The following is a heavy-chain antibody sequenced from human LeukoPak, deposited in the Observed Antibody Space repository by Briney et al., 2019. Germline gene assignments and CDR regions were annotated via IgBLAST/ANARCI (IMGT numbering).Heavy chain of an antibody. J-gene: IGHJ4*02. CDR2: IYHSGST. CDR1: GYSISSGYY. CDR3: AGGTSDIDY. Sequence: SETLSLTCTVSGYSISSGYYWGWIRQPPGKGLEWIGSIYHSGSTYYNPSLKSRVTISVDTSKNQFSLKLSSVTAADTAVYYCAGGTSDIDYWGQGTLVTVSS. D-gene: IGHD1-1*01. V-gene: IGHV4-38-2*02.